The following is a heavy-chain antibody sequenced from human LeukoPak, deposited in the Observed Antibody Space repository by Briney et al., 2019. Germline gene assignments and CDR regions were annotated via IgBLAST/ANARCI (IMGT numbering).Heavy chain of an antibody. CDR3: ARPGGSGTHYYGMDV. D-gene: IGHD3-10*01. CDR2: IYPGDSDT. CDR1: GYSFTSYW. Sequence: GESLKISCKGSGYSFTSYWIGWVRHMPGKGLEWMGIIYPGDSDTRYSPSFQGQVTISADKSISTAYLQWSSLKASDTAMYYCARPGGSGTHYYGMDVWGQGTTVTVSS. V-gene: IGHV5-51*01. J-gene: IGHJ6*02.